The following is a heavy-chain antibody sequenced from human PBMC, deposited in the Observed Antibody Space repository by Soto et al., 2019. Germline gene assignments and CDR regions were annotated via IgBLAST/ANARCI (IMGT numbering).Heavy chain of an antibody. CDR2: ISTYNGTT. D-gene: IGHD1-7*01. CDR1: GYTFTTYG. V-gene: IGHV1-18*01. J-gene: IGHJ4*02. Sequence: QVQQVQSGAEVKKPGASVKVACKTSGYTFTTYGINWVRQAPGQGLEWMGWISTYNGTTNYAPKVQGRVTMTTDTYTTTAYMELRSLRSDDTAVYYCARDGGNYAPGDFDYWGQGTLVTVSS. CDR3: ARDGGNYAPGDFDY.